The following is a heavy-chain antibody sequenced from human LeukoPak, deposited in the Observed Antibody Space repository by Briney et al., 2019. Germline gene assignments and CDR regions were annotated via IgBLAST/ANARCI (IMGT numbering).Heavy chain of an antibody. CDR2: ISGSGGST. CDR3: AKDGNSRYSSGWYGNYYFDY. CDR1: GFTFSSYA. Sequence: PGGSLKLSCAASGFTFSSYAMSWVRQAPGKGLEWVSAISGSGGSTYYADPVKGRFTISRDNSKNTLYLQMNSLRAEDTAVHYCAKDGNSRYSSGWYGNYYFDYWGQGTLVTVSS. V-gene: IGHV3-23*01. D-gene: IGHD6-19*01. J-gene: IGHJ4*02.